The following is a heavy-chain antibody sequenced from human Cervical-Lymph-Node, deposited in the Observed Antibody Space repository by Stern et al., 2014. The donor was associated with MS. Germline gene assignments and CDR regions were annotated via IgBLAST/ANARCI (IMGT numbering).Heavy chain of an antibody. CDR2: IYYSGST. CDR3: ARDREDSSSWRWFDP. Sequence: VQLVESGPGLVKPSETLSLTCTVSGGSISSYYWSWIRQPPGKGLEWIGYIYYSGSTNYNPSLKSRVTISVDTSKNQFSLKLSSVTAADTAVYYCARDREDSSSWRWFDPWGQGTLVTVSS. D-gene: IGHD6-13*01. V-gene: IGHV4-59*01. CDR1: GGSISSYY. J-gene: IGHJ5*02.